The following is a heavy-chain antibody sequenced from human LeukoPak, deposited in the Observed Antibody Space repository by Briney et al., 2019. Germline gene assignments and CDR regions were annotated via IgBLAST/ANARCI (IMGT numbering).Heavy chain of an antibody. V-gene: IGHV3-23*01. Sequence: PGGSLRLTCAASGFPFSNHAMSWVRHPPGKGLEWVSAISNGKTYYADSVRGRFTISRDDSKNMVYLQMNSLRVEDTARYYCVREAGYCASICLKSNWFDPWGQGTLVTVSS. J-gene: IGHJ5*02. D-gene: IGHD2-2*01. CDR3: VREAGYCASICLKSNWFDP. CDR2: ISNGKT. CDR1: GFPFSNHA.